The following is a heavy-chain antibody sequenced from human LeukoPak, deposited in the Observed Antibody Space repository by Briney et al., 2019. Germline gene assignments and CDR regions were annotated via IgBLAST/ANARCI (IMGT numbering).Heavy chain of an antibody. CDR3: ARSPWVRGVIMDCFDY. CDR2: INSDGSST. V-gene: IGHV3-74*01. CDR1: GFTFSSYW. J-gene: IGHJ4*02. D-gene: IGHD3-10*01. Sequence: GGSLRLSCAASGFTFSSYWMHWVRQAPGKGLVWVSRINSDGSSTNYADSVKGRFTISRDNAKNTLHLQMNSLRAEDTAVYYCARSPWVRGVIMDCFDYWGQGTLVTVSS.